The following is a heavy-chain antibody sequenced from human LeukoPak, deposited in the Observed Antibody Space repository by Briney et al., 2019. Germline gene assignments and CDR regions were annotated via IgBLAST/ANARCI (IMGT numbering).Heavy chain of an antibody. D-gene: IGHD3-22*01. CDR1: GGSISSSSYY. Sequence: SETLSLTXTVSGGSISSSSYYWGWIRQPPGKGLEWIGSIYYSGSTYYNPSLKSRVTISVDTSKNQFSLKLSSVTAADTAVYYCARPSDSSGKDYWGQGTLVTVSS. CDR3: ARPSDSSGKDY. J-gene: IGHJ4*02. V-gene: IGHV4-39*01. CDR2: IYYSGST.